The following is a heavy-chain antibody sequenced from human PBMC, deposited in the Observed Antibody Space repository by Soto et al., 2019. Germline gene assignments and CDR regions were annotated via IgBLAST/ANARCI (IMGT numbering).Heavy chain of an antibody. CDR1: GGSISSGGYS. J-gene: IGHJ4*02. D-gene: IGHD3-10*01. CDR2: IYHSGST. CDR3: ARDRGDSYGAMGFDY. Sequence: SETLSLTCAVSGGSISSGGYSWSWIRQPPGKGLEWIGYIYHSGSTYYNPSLKSRVTISVDRSKNQFSLKLSSVTAADTAVYYCARDRGDSYGAMGFDYWGQGTLVTVSS. V-gene: IGHV4-30-2*01.